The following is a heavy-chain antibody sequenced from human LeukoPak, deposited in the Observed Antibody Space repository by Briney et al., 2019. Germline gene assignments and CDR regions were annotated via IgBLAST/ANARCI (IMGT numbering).Heavy chain of an antibody. Sequence: GGSLRLSCEGSGFTFSNYWMGWVRQAPGKGLQWVANIKTDGSEKYYVDSVKGRFTVSRDNAKNSLYLQMNSLRAEDTAVYYCATYSSLNRREFQFWGQGTLLTVSS. D-gene: IGHD3-22*01. J-gene: IGHJ1*01. V-gene: IGHV3-7*01. CDR1: GFTFSNYW. CDR3: ATYSSLNRREFQF. CDR2: IKTDGSEK.